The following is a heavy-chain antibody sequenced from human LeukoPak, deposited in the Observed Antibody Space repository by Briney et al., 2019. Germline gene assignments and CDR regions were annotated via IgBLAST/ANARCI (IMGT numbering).Heavy chain of an antibody. CDR1: GFTFSNYW. Sequence: GGSLRLSCAASGFTFSNYWVHWVRQAPGKGLVWVSRINPDGSTINYADSVKGRFTISRDNAKNTLYLQMNSLRAEDTAVYYCARAAPSAGTVVDYWGQGTLVTVSS. D-gene: IGHD6-13*01. J-gene: IGHJ4*02. CDR2: INPDGSTI. V-gene: IGHV3-74*01. CDR3: ARAAPSAGTVVDY.